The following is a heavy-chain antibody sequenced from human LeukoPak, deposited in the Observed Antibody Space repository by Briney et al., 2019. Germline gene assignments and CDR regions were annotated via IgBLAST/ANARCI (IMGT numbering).Heavy chain of an antibody. D-gene: IGHD6-13*01. V-gene: IGHV1-18*01. CDR3: ARTGSSWYGVGYFDY. Sequence: ASVKVSCKASGYTFTSYGISWVRQAPGQGLEWMGWISAYNGNTNYAQKLQGRVTMTTDTSTSTAYMELRSLRSDDTAVYYCARTGSSWYGVGYFDYWGQGTLVTVSS. J-gene: IGHJ4*02. CDR1: GYTFTSYG. CDR2: ISAYNGNT.